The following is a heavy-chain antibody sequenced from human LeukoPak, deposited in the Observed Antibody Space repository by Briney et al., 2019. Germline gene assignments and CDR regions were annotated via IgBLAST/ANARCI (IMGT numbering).Heavy chain of an antibody. CDR3: ARRQIRPWILRVFDP. J-gene: IGHJ5*02. Sequence: SETLSLTCAVYGGSFSGYYWSWLRQPPGKGLEWIGEINHSGSTNYNPSLKSRVTISVDTSKNQFSLKLSSVTAADTAVYYCARRQIRPWILRVFDPWGQGTLVTVSS. CDR2: INHSGST. CDR1: GGSFSGYY. V-gene: IGHV4-34*01. D-gene: IGHD5-18*01.